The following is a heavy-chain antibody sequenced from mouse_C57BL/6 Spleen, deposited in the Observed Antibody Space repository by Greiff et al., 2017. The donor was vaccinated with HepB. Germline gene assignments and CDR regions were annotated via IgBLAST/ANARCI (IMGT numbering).Heavy chain of an antibody. V-gene: IGHV1-64*01. CDR2: IHPNSGST. CDR1: GYTFTSYW. D-gene: IGHD1-1*01. J-gene: IGHJ1*03. CDR3: ARRYGSSYDWYFDV. Sequence: QVQLQQPGAELVKPGASVKLSCKASGYTFTSYWMHWVKQRPGQGLEWIGMIHPNSGSTNYNEKFKSKATLTVDKSSSTAYMQLSSLTSEDSAVYDCARRYGSSYDWYFDVWGTGTTVTVSS.